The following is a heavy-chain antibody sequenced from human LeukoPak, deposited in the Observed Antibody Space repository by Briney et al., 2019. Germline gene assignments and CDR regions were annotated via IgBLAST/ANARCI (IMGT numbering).Heavy chain of an antibody. J-gene: IGHJ3*02. CDR1: GGTFSSYA. V-gene: IGHV1-69*05. CDR3: ARVGAAAGPGAFDI. D-gene: IGHD6-13*01. Sequence: ASVKVSCKXSGGTFSSYAISWVRQAPRQGLEWMGGIIPIFGTANYAQKFQGRVTITTDESTSTAYMELSSLRSEDTAVYYCARVGAAAGPGAFDIWGQGTMVTVSS. CDR2: IIPIFGTA.